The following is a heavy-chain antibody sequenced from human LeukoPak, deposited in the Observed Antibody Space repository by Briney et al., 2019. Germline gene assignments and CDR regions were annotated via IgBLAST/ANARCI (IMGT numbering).Heavy chain of an antibody. D-gene: IGHD2-2*01. CDR2: IYHGGTT. Sequence: KPSGTLSLTCAASGGSISSSDWESWVRQPPGKGLEWIGEIYHGGTTNYSPSLKSRVTISVDKSKNQFSLTLNSVTAEDTAVYYCVRGGLCSGFDHWGQGTLVTVSS. CDR3: VRGGLCSGFDH. CDR1: GGSISSSDW. J-gene: IGHJ4*02. V-gene: IGHV4-4*02.